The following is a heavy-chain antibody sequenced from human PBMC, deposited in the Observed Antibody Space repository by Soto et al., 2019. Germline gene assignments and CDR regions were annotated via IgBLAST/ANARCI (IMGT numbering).Heavy chain of an antibody. CDR3: GRGPSPRAPAGGTPYYYAMDV. CDR1: GYDFTAYD. J-gene: IGHJ6*02. Sequence: ASVKVSCKASGYDFTAYDINWVRQASGQGLEWMGWMNPINGATGSARRFQGRVSMTRNTATATAYLELTSLRSDDSAVYFCGRGPSPRAPAGGTPYYYAMDVWGQGATVTVSS. D-gene: IGHD2-2*01. CDR2: MNPINGAT. V-gene: IGHV1-8*02.